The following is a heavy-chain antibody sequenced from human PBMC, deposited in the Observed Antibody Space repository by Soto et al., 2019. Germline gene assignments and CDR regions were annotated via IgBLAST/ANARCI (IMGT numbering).Heavy chain of an antibody. CDR2: IYPSDSDT. D-gene: IGHD5-12*01. J-gene: IGHJ4*02. CDR3: ARQGSGYANY. CDR1: GYSLTTYW. Sequence: PGESLKISCKGSGYSLTTYWIGWVRQMPGKGLEWMGIIYPSDSDTRYNPSFQGQVTISVDKSISTAYLQWSSLKASDTAIYYCARQGSGYANYWGQGTLVTVSS. V-gene: IGHV5-51*01.